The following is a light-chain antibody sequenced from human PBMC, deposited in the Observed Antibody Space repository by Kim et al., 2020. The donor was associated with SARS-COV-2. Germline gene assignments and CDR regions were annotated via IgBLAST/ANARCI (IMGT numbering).Light chain of an antibody. J-gene: IGLJ2*01. CDR3: HVWDSGTYHVV. CDR2: YDT. CDR1: NIGSKG. V-gene: IGLV3-21*04. Sequence: SYELTQPPSVSVAPGKTARISWGGNNIGSKGVQWLQQKAGQAPVMVIYYDTSRPSGIPERFSASSSGNTATLTISSVEAGDEADYYCHVWDSGTYHVVFG.